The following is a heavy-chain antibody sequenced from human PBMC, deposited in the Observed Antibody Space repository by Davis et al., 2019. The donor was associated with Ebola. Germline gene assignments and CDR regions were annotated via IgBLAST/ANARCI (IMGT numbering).Heavy chain of an antibody. V-gene: IGHV3-21*01. CDR2: ISSSSSYI. J-gene: IGHJ6*04. D-gene: IGHD6-19*01. Sequence: GGSLRPSCAASGFTSSSYSMNWVRQAPGKGLEWVSSISSSSSYIYYADSVKGRFTISRDNAKNSLYLQMNSLRAEDTAVYYCARIGEPAVAGDNYYYYGMDVWGKGTTVTVSS. CDR1: GFTSSSYS. CDR3: ARIGEPAVAGDNYYYYGMDV.